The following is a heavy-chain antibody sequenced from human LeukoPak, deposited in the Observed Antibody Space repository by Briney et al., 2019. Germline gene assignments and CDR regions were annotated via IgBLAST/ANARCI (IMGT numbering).Heavy chain of an antibody. CDR3: ARDPPYYYPLLNNYFFFANDY. CDR2: INPNSGGT. D-gene: IGHD2/OR15-2a*01. V-gene: IGHV1-2*02. J-gene: IGHJ4*02. Sequence: GASVKVSCKASGYTFTGYYLHWVRQAPGQGLEWMGWINPNSGGTNYAQKFQGRVTMTRDTSISTAYMELSRLRSDDTAVYYCARDPPYYYPLLNNYFFFANDYWGQGTLVTVSS. CDR1: GYTFTGYY.